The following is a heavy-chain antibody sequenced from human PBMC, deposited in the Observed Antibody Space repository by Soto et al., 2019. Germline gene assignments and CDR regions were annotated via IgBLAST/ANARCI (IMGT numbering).Heavy chain of an antibody. Sequence: QVQLVQSGAEVKKPGASVKVSCKASGYTFTSYGISWVRQAPGQGLEWMGWISAYNGNTNYAQKLQGRVTMTTDTATITAYMELRGPRSDDTAVYYCARESSSSCPDYWGQGTLGTVSS. CDR1: GYTFTSYG. CDR3: ARESSSSCPDY. J-gene: IGHJ4*02. V-gene: IGHV1-18*01. CDR2: ISAYNGNT. D-gene: IGHD6-13*01.